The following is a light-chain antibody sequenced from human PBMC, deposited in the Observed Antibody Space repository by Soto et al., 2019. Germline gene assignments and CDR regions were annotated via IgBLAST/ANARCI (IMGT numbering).Light chain of an antibody. CDR2: DVS. V-gene: IGLV2-11*01. J-gene: IGLJ3*02. CDR3: CSYPGGYSRV. Sequence: QSVLTQPRSVSGSPGQSVTICCTGTSSDVGGYNYVSWYQQHPGKAPKFIIYDVSERPSGVPDRFSGSKSGNTASLTISGLQVEVEAEYYFCSYPGGYSRVFGGGTKVTVL. CDR1: SSDVGGYNY.